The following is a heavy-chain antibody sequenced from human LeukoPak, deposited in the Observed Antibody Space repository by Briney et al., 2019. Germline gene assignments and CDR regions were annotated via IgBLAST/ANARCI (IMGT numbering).Heavy chain of an antibody. D-gene: IGHD4-23*01. J-gene: IGHJ4*02. CDR3: ARDYGGSSPFDY. CDR2: IKQDGSEK. V-gene: IGHV3-7*01. CDR1: GFTFSSYW. Sequence: GSLRLSCAASGFTFSSYWMSWVRQAPGKGLEWVANIKQDGSEKYYVDSVKGRFTISRENAKNSLYLQMNSLRAEDTAVYYCARDYGGSSPFDYWGQGTLVTVSS.